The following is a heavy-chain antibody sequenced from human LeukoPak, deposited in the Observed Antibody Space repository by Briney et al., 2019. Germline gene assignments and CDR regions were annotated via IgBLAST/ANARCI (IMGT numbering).Heavy chain of an antibody. CDR3: ARDYCSGGSCYPLDAFDI. J-gene: IGHJ3*02. Sequence: PGGSLRLSCAASGFTFSSYGMHWVRQAPGKGLEWVAVISYDGSNKYYADSVKGRFTISRDNSKNTLYLQMNSLRAEDTAVYYCARDYCSGGSCYPLDAFDIWGQGTMVTVSS. CDR1: GFTFSSYG. V-gene: IGHV3-30*03. D-gene: IGHD2-15*01. CDR2: ISYDGSNK.